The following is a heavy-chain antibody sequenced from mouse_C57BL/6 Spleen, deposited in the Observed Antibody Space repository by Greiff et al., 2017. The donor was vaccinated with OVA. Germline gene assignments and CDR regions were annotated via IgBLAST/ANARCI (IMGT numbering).Heavy chain of an antibody. CDR3: ARHGSSSYYYAMDY. Sequence: VQLQQPGAELVRPGTSVKLSCKASGYTFTSYWMHWVKQRPGQGLEWIGVIDPSDSYTNYNQKFKGTATLTVDTSSSTAYMQISSLTSEDSAVYYCARHGSSSYYYAMDYWGQGTSVTVSS. D-gene: IGHD1-1*01. V-gene: IGHV1-59*01. J-gene: IGHJ4*01. CDR1: GYTFTSYW. CDR2: IDPSDSYT.